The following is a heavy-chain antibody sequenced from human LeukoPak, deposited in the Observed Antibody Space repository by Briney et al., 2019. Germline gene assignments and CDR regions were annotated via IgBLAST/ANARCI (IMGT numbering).Heavy chain of an antibody. CDR2: ISGGTT. J-gene: IGHJ4*02. CDR3: SRGSGWLSVY. D-gene: IGHD6-19*01. CDR1: GFTFSTSW. Sequence: GGSLRLSCTASGFTFSTSWMNWVRQAPGKGLEWIGFISGGTTEYAASVKGRFTISRDDSTSIAYLQMNSLTTEDTAVYYCSRGSGWLSVYWGQGTLVTVSS. V-gene: IGHV3-49*04.